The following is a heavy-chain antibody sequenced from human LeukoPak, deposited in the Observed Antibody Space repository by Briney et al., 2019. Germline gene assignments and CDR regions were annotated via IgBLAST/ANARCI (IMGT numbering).Heavy chain of an antibody. CDR2: MNPNSGNT. CDR3: ARGRDARAISYYYYYMDV. Sequence: ASVKVSCKASGYTFTSYDINWVRQATGQGLEWMGQMNPNSGNTGYAQKFQGRVTMTRNTSISTAYMELSSLRSEDTAVYYCARGRDARAISYYYYYMDVWGKGTTVTVSS. CDR1: GYTFTSYD. D-gene: IGHD2-2*01. J-gene: IGHJ6*03. V-gene: IGHV1-8*01.